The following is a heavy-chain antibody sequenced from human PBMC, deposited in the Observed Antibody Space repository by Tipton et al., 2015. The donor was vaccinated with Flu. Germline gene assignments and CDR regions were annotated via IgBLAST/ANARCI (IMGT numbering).Heavy chain of an antibody. CDR3: AKDLLRRWGPLLRCGFDI. V-gene: IGHV3-23*01. J-gene: IGHJ3*02. Sequence: SLRLSCAASGFTFDNYAMSWVRQGPGKGLEWVATLSNSATTTSYADSVKGRFTISRDNAKNSLYLEMKSLRSEDTALYYCAKDLLRRWGPLLRCGFDIWGQGTMVAVS. D-gene: IGHD4-23*01. CDR2: LSNSATTT. CDR1: GFTFDNYA.